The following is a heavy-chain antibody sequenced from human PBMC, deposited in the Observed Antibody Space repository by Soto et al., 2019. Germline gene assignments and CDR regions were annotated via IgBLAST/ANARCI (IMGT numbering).Heavy chain of an antibody. J-gene: IGHJ5*02. V-gene: IGHV3-74*01. CDR3: ARESSWNWFDP. CDR1: GFTFNSYW. CDR2: INSDGSST. D-gene: IGHD6-13*01. Sequence: PGGSLRLSCAASGFTFNSYWMHWVRQAPGKGLVWVSRINSDGSSTSYADSVKGRFTISRDNAKNTLYLQMNSLRAEDTAVYYCARESSWNWFDPWGQGTLVTVSS.